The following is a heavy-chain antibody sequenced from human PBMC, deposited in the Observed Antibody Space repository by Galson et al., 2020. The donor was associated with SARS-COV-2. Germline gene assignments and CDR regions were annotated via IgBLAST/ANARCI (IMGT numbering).Heavy chain of an antibody. CDR2: IYYSGST. D-gene: IGHD5-12*01. J-gene: IGHJ4*02. V-gene: IGHV4-59*01. CDR1: GGSISSYY. CDR3: ARGYSGYDFFPWLSYYFDY. Sequence: SQTLSLTCTVSGGSISSYYWSWIRQPPGKGLEWIGYIYYSGSTNYNPSLKSRVTISVDTSKNQFSLKLSSVTAADTAVYYCARGYSGYDFFPWLSYYFDYWGQGTLVTVSS.